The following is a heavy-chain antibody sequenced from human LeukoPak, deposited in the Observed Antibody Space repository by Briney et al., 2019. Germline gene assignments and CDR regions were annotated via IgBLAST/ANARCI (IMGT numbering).Heavy chain of an antibody. J-gene: IGHJ4*02. V-gene: IGHV3-30*04. D-gene: IGHD3-10*01. CDR3: ARAVPLWFGELLLDY. CDR2: IPYDGSNK. CDR1: GFTFSSYA. Sequence: GRPLRLSCAASGFTFSSYAMHWVRQAPGKGLEWVAVIPYDGSNKYYADSVKGRFTISRDNSKNTLYLQMNSLRAEDTAVYYCARAVPLWFGELLLDYWGQGTLVTVSS.